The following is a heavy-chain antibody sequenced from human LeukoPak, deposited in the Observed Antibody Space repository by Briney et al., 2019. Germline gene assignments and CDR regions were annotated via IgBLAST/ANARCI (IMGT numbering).Heavy chain of an antibody. D-gene: IGHD3-3*01. J-gene: IGHJ4*02. CDR3: ASGQAYYDFWSGYSALFY. CDR1: GFTFSSYA. CDR2: ISYDGSNK. V-gene: IGHV3-30*04. Sequence: PGGSLRLSCAASGFTFSSYAMHWVRQAPGKGLEWVAVISYDGSNKYYADSVKGRFTISRDNSKNTLYLQMNSLRAEDTAVYYCASGQAYYDFWSGYSALFYWGQGTLVTVSS.